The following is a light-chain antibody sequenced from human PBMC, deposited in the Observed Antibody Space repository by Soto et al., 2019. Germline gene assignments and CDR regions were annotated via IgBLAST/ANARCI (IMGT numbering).Light chain of an antibody. CDR1: QRVNSF. CDR3: HRYVGSPWA. V-gene: IGKV3-20*01. CDR2: GAS. Sequence: EIVLTQSPGTLSLSPGERATLSCRASQRVNSFLAWFQKKPGQAPRLLIYGASNRATGIPDRFSGSGSETDFTLTITRLEPEDFALYYCHRYVGSPWAFGQGTKVE. J-gene: IGKJ1*01.